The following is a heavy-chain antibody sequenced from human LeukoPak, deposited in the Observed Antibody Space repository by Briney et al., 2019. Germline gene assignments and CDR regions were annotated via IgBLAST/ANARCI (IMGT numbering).Heavy chain of an antibody. Sequence: PGGSLRLSCAASGFTFSSYEMNWVRQAPGKGLEWVSYISSSGSTIYYADSVKGRFTISRDHAKNSLYLQMNSLRAEDTAVYYCARGLETDDAFDIWGQGTMVTVSS. J-gene: IGHJ3*02. CDR2: ISSSGSTI. V-gene: IGHV3-48*03. CDR3: ARGLETDDAFDI. CDR1: GFTFSSYE. D-gene: IGHD1-1*01.